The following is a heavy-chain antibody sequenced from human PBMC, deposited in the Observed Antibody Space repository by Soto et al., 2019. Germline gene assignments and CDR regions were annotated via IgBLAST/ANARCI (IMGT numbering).Heavy chain of an antibody. CDR3: AREAVAGRGDWFDP. V-gene: IGHV1-18*04. J-gene: IGHJ5*02. CDR2: ISAYNGNT. D-gene: IGHD6-19*01. Sequence: ASVKVSFKASGYSFTSYGSSWVRQAPGQGLEWMGWISAYNGNTNYAQKLQGRVTMTTDTSTSTAYMELRSLRSDETAVYYCAREAVAGRGDWFDPWGQGTLVTVTS. CDR1: GYSFTSYG.